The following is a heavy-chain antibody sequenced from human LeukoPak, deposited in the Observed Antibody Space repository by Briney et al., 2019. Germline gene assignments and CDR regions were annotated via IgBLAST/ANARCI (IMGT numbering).Heavy chain of an antibody. J-gene: IGHJ6*03. CDR2: IIPIFGTA. CDR1: GGTFSSYA. V-gene: IGHV1-69*06. CDR3: ARDRFSIIAAAGTTVYYYYYMDV. Sequence: SVKVSCKASGGTFSSYAISWVRQAPGQGLEWMGGIIPIFGTANYAQKFQGRVTITADKSTSTACMELSSLRSEDTAVYYCARDRFSIIAAAGTTVYYYYYMDVWGKGTTVTVSS. D-gene: IGHD6-13*01.